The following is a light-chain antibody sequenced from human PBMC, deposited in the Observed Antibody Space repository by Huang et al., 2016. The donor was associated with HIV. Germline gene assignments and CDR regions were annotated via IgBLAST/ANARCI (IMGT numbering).Light chain of an antibody. CDR3: QQTDNTPRT. CDR1: QRIRKF. J-gene: IGKJ1*01. CDR2: SAS. V-gene: IGKV1-39*01. Sequence: DIQMTQSPSSLSASVGDRVTIACRASQRIRKFLNWYQQKVGEAPKLLIHSASSLHRCVPSRFSGSGSETDFTLTITSLQPEDFATYYCQQTDNTPRTFGQGTKVVIK.